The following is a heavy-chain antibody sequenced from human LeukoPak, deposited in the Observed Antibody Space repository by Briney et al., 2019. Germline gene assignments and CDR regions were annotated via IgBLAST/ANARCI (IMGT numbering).Heavy chain of an antibody. CDR1: GGSFSGYY. CDR2: INHSGST. J-gene: IGHJ4*02. D-gene: IGHD6-19*01. CDR3: ARGAAVAGTYFDY. V-gene: IGHV4-34*01. Sequence: PSETLSLTCAVYGGSFSGYYWSWIRQPPGKGLEWIGEINHSGSTNYNPSLKSRVTISVDTSKNQFSLKLSSVTAADTAVYYCARGAAVAGTYFDYWGQGTLVTVSS.